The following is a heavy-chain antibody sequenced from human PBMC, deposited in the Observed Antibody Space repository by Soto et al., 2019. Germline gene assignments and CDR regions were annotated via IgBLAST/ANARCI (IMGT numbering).Heavy chain of an antibody. D-gene: IGHD6-25*01. Sequence: EVQLVESGGGLVQPGGSLRLSCAASGFTFSTYSMNWVRQARGKGLEWVSYISSTSNTILYADSVRGRFTISRDNAKNSLYLQMNSLRAEDTAVYYCATDQRLETENWFDPWGQGTLVTVSS. CDR2: ISSTSNTI. V-gene: IGHV3-48*01. CDR3: ATDQRLETENWFDP. J-gene: IGHJ5*02. CDR1: GFTFSTYS.